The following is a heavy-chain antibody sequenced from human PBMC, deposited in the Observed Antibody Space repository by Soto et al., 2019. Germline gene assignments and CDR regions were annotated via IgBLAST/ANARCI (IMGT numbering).Heavy chain of an antibody. CDR2: ISYDGSNK. J-gene: IGHJ4*02. CDR3: GKGRGGRGDRGGGRGGGDY. CDR1: GFTFSSYG. D-gene: IGHD3-16*01. Sequence: QVQLVESGGGVVQPGRSLRLSCAASGFTFSSYGMHWVRQAPGKGLEWVAVISYDGSNKYYADSVKGRFTISRDNSKNKLYLQMNRLRAEGTGVYYCGKGRGGRGDRGGGRGGGDYWGQGTLVTVSS. V-gene: IGHV3-30*18.